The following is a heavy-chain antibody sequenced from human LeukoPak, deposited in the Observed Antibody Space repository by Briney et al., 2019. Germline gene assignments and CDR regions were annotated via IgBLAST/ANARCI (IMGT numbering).Heavy chain of an antibody. CDR3: ARGHATTVTAYRYYYYMDV. J-gene: IGHJ6*03. CDR2: INPNSGGT. D-gene: IGHD4-17*01. CDR1: GYTFTGYY. V-gene: IGHV1-2*02. Sequence: ASVKVSCKASGYTFTGYYMHWVRQAPGQGLEWMGWINPNSGGTNYAQKFQGRVTMTRDTSISTAYMKLSRLRSDDTAVYYCARGHATTVTAYRYYYYMDVWGKGTTVTVSS.